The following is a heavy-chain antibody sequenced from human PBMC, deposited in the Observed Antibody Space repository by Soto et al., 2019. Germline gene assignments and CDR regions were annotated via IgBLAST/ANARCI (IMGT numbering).Heavy chain of an antibody. Sequence: GASVKVSCKASGYTFTSYDINWVRQTSGQGLEWMGWMNPNSGNTGYAQKFQGRVTMTRNTSISTAYMELSSLRSEDTAVYYCARDQGWELFGYSTNYFDYWGQGTLVTVSS. CDR1: GYTFTSYD. D-gene: IGHD1-26*01. CDR3: ARDQGWELFGYSTNYFDY. J-gene: IGHJ4*02. V-gene: IGHV1-8*01. CDR2: MNPNSGNT.